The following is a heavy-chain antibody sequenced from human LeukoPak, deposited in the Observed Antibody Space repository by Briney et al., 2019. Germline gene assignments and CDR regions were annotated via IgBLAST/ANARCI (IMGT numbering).Heavy chain of an antibody. CDR3: ARSVSGSYGAFDI. Sequence: SETLSLTCAVSGGSLSRSNWWSWVRQPPGKGLGWIGEIYQSGSTNYNPSLKTRVTILVDNSKNQFSLKVSSVTAADTAVYFCARSVSGSYGAFDIWGQGTLVTVSS. CDR2: IYQSGST. J-gene: IGHJ3*02. V-gene: IGHV4-4*02. D-gene: IGHD1-26*01. CDR1: GGSLSRSNW.